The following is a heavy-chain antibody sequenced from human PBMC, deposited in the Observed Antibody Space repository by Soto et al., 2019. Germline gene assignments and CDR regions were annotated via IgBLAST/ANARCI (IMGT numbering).Heavy chain of an antibody. D-gene: IGHD3-3*01. V-gene: IGHV1-8*01. CDR2: TNPNSGNT. Sequence: ASVKVSCKSSGYTFTIYDINCVRQATGQGLEWMGWTNPNSGNTGYAQKFQGRVTMTRNTSISTAYMELSSLRSEDTAVYYCARGLNRWDDFWSGLNWGQGTLVTVSS. CDR1: GYTFTIYD. CDR3: ARGLNRWDDFWSGLN. J-gene: IGHJ4*02.